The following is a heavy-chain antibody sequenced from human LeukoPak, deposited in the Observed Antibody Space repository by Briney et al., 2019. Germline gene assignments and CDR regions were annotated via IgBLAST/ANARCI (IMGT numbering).Heavy chain of an antibody. D-gene: IGHD1-26*01. V-gene: IGHV3-48*01. J-gene: IGHJ4*02. CDR2: ISSSSSTI. Sequence: PGGSLRLSCAASGFTFSSYGMTWVRQAPGKGLEWVSYISSSSSTIYYADSVKGRFTISRDNAKNSLYLQLNSLRAEDTAVYYCAKAMGGSYLRLSSPPDYWGQGTLVTVSS. CDR1: GFTFSSYG. CDR3: AKAMGGSYLRLSSPPDY.